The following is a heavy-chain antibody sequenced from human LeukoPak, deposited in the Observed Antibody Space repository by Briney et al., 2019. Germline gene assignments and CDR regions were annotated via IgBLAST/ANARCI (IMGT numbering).Heavy chain of an antibody. D-gene: IGHD6-6*01. CDR3: AKDIQYSSFAGFDY. CDR1: GFTFDDYA. Sequence: PGRSLGLSCAASGFTFDDYAMHWVRQAPGKGLEWVSGISWNSGSIGYADSVKGRFTISRDNAKNSLYLQMNSLRAEDTALYYCAKDIQYSSFAGFDYWGQGTLVTVSS. V-gene: IGHV3-9*01. CDR2: ISWNSGSI. J-gene: IGHJ4*02.